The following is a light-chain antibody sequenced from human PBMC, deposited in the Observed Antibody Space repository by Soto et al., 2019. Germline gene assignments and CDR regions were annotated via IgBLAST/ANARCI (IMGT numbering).Light chain of an antibody. Sequence: MSDSPYSLSASAGECPNISCSASQSGNQKLGWYQQKPGQAPRLLIYFASYRATGIPARFSGSGSGTEYTLTISGLQSDDFAVYFFQQYNKWNTWTFGHGTKVEIK. CDR1: QSGNQK. J-gene: IGKJ1*01. CDR3: QQYNKWNTWT. CDR2: FAS. V-gene: IGKV3-15*01.